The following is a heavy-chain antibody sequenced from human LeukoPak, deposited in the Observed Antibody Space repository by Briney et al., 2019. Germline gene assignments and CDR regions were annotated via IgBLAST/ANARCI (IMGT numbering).Heavy chain of an antibody. V-gene: IGHV1-69*05. D-gene: IGHD1-26*01. CDR3: ARDRGVSYYNPKDLIFDY. J-gene: IGHJ4*02. CDR2: IIPIFGTA. Sequence: GASVKVSCKASGGTFSSYAISWVRQAPGQGLEWMGGIIPIFGTANYAQKFQGRVTMTRDMSTSTVYMELRSLRSDDTAVYYCARDRGVSYYNPKDLIFDYWGQGTLVTVSS. CDR1: GGTFSSYA.